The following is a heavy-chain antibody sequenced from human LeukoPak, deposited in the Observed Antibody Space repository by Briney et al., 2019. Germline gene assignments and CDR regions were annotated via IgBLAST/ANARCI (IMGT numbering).Heavy chain of an antibody. CDR3: ARGGIAAGEIDY. Sequence: ASVKVSCKASGYTFTSYGISWVRQAPGRGLEWMGWISAYNGNTNYAQKFQGRVTITADESTSTAYMELSSLRSEDTAVYYCARGGIAAGEIDYWGQGTLVTVSS. J-gene: IGHJ4*02. CDR2: ISAYNGNT. CDR1: GYTFTSYG. D-gene: IGHD6-13*01. V-gene: IGHV1-18*01.